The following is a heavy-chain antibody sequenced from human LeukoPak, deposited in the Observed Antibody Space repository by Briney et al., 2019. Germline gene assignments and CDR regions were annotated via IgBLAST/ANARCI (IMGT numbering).Heavy chain of an antibody. V-gene: IGHV3-73*01. CDR1: GFMFSGSA. J-gene: IGHJ4*02. Sequence: GGSLRLSCATSGFMFSGSAMHWVRQASGKGLEWIGRIRTRKNNYATAYGASVTGQFIISRDDSKKTTDLQMNSLKTEDTAVYYCTTYYYDGSGTVFINYWGQGTLVTVTS. CDR2: IRTRKNNYAT. CDR3: TTYYYDGSGTVFINY. D-gene: IGHD3-22*01.